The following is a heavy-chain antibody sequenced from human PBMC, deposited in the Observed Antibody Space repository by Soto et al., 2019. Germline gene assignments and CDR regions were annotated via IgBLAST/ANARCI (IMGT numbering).Heavy chain of an antibody. Sequence: AASVKVSCKASGYTFTSYAMHWVRQAPGQRLEWMGWINAGNGNTKYSQKFQGRVTITRDTSASTAYMELSSLRSEDTAVYYCARGGRVVLMVYARELVDYWGQGTLVTVSS. CDR3: ARGGRVVLMVYARELVDY. CDR2: INAGNGNT. CDR1: GYTFTSYA. D-gene: IGHD2-8*01. J-gene: IGHJ4*02. V-gene: IGHV1-3*01.